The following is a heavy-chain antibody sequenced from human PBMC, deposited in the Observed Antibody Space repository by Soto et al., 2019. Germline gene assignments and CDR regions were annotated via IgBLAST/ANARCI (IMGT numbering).Heavy chain of an antibody. CDR1: GGSISRGFSY. Sequence: QLRLQESGPGLVKPLETLSLTCIVSGGSISRGFSYWGWIRQPPGKGLEWIGSIHDRGITYYNLSLKNRVTISIDTSTNRFSLRLSSVTAADTAVFYCARHSGDGYPPWDSWGQETLVTVSS. CDR3: ARHSGDGYPPWDS. CDR2: IHDRGIT. V-gene: IGHV4-39*01. J-gene: IGHJ4*02. D-gene: IGHD5-12*01.